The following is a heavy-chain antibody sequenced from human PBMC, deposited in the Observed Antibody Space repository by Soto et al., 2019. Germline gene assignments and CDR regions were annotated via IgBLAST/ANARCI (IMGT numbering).Heavy chain of an antibody. CDR3: ERREGTYHYYGMDV. CDR1: GYSFTSYW. D-gene: IGHD3-10*01. J-gene: IGHJ6*02. Sequence: GDSLKISCKGSGYSFTSYWIGWVRQVPGKGLEWMGIIYPSDSDVRYSPSFQGQVTFSADKSISTAYLQWTSLKASDTATYYCERREGTYHYYGMDVWGQGTTVTVSS. V-gene: IGHV5-51*01. CDR2: IYPSDSDV.